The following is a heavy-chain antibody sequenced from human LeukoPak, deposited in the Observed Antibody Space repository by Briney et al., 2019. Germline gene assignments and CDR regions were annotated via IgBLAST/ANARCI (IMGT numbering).Heavy chain of an antibody. CDR2: IYHTGST. J-gene: IGHJ4*02. CDR3: AKAGWIITSGIDY. V-gene: IGHV4-38-2*01. D-gene: IGHD3-10*01. Sequence: SETLSLTCGVSGYSISRGYYWAWIRQPPGKGLEWIGTIYHTGSTYYTPSLGSRVTISVDTSKNEFSLNLNSVTAADTAVYYCAKAGWIITSGIDYWGQGALVTVSS. CDR1: GYSISRGYY.